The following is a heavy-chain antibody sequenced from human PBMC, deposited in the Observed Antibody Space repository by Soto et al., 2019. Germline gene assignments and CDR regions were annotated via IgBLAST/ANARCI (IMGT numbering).Heavy chain of an antibody. CDR1: GGSISSGDYY. J-gene: IGHJ6*02. Sequence: SETLSLTCTVSGGSISSGDYYWSWIRQPPGKGLEWIGYIYYSGSTYYNPSLKSRVTISVDTSKNQFSLKLSPVTAADTAVYYCARTLYDFTTYYYYYGMDVWGQGTTVTVSS. V-gene: IGHV4-30-4*01. D-gene: IGHD3-3*01. CDR2: IYYSGST. CDR3: ARTLYDFTTYYYYYGMDV.